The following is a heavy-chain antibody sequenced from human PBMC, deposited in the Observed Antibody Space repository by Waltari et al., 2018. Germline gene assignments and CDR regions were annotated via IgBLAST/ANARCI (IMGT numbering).Heavy chain of an antibody. CDR1: GFSFSASA. Sequence: EVQLEESGVGLEQPGGSWRLSCDAYGFSFSASATSRVRQAPGKGLEWLSYISSSGRTMYSAESVKGRFSISRDNANNLLYLQMDSLRAEDTAIYYCARVVTTMTTWAYYFDYWGQGTLVTVSS. V-gene: IGHV3-48*03. CDR3: ARVVTTMTTWAYYFDY. J-gene: IGHJ4*02. D-gene: IGHD1-1*01. CDR2: ISSSGRTM.